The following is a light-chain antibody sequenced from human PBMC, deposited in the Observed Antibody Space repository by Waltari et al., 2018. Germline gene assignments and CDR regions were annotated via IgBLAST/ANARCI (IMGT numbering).Light chain of an antibody. Sequence: QSALTQPASVSGAPGQSITISCTGTSSDVGSYNLVSWYQQHPGKVPKLMIYEVSKRPSGVSDRFSGSKSGNTASLTISGPQAEDEADYYCCSYAGSKVFGGGTKLTVL. CDR3: CSYAGSKV. V-gene: IGLV2-23*02. J-gene: IGLJ2*01. CDR2: EVS. CDR1: SSDVGSYNL.